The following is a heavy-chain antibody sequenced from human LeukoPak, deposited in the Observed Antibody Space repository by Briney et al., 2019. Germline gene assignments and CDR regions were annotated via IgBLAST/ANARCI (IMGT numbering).Heavy chain of an antibody. D-gene: IGHD3-9*01. CDR1: GYTFTSYG. CDR3: ARELRITISPGDFDY. J-gene: IGHJ4*02. CDR2: ISAYNGNT. V-gene: IGHV1-18*01. Sequence: ASVKVSCKASGYTFTSYGISWVRQAPGQGLEWMGWISAYNGNTNYAQKLQGRVTMTTDTSTSTAYMELRSLRSDDTAVCYCARELRITISPGDFDYWGQGTLITVSS.